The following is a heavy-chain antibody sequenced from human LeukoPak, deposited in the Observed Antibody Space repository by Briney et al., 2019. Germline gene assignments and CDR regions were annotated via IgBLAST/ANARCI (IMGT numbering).Heavy chain of an antibody. CDR3: ARRAGAYSHPYDY. J-gene: IGHJ4*02. Sequence: GGSLRLSCAASGFTVSSNYMSGVRQAPGKGLEGVSFIYSDNTHYSDSVKGRFTISRDNSKNTLYLQMNSLRAEDTAVYYCARRAGAYSHPYDYWGQGTLVTVSS. CDR2: IYSDNT. V-gene: IGHV3-53*01. CDR1: GFTVSSNY. D-gene: IGHD4/OR15-4a*01.